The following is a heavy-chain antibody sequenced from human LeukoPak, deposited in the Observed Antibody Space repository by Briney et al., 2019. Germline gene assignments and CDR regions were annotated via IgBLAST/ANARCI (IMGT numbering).Heavy chain of an antibody. Sequence: PGGSLRLSCAASGFTVSSNYMSWVRQAPGKGLEWVSVIYSGGSTYYADSVKGRFTISRHNSKNTLYLQMNSLRAEDTAVYYCARSYGGSYDDAFDIWGQGTMVTVSS. D-gene: IGHD1-26*01. V-gene: IGHV3-53*04. CDR1: GFTVSSNY. CDR3: ARSYGGSYDDAFDI. CDR2: IYSGGST. J-gene: IGHJ3*02.